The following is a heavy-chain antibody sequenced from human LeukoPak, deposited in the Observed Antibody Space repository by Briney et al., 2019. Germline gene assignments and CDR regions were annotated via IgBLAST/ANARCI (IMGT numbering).Heavy chain of an antibody. D-gene: IGHD7-27*01. V-gene: IGHV1-2*04. CDR3: ARDGLVTTKWGRYYYYIDV. J-gene: IGHJ6*03. CDR2: INPNSGGT. CDR1: GYTFTGYY. Sequence: ASVKVSCKASGYTFTGYYMHWVRQAPGQGLEWMGWINPNSGGTNYAQKFQGWVTMTRDTSISTAYMELSSLRSEDTAVYYCARDGLVTTKWGRYYYYIDVWGKGTTVTVSS.